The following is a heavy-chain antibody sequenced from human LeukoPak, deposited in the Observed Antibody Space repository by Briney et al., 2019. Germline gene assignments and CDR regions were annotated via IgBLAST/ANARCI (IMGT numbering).Heavy chain of an antibody. V-gene: IGHV4-59*08. CDR3: ARHGRRRIGLTMIVVYYFDY. CDR1: GGSISSYY. Sequence: PSETLSLTCTVSGGSISSYYWSWIRQPPGKGLEWIGYIYYSGSTNYNPSLKSRVTISVDTSKNQFSLKLSSVTAADTAVYYCARHGRRRIGLTMIVVYYFDYWGQGTLVTVSS. D-gene: IGHD3-22*01. J-gene: IGHJ4*02. CDR2: IYYSGST.